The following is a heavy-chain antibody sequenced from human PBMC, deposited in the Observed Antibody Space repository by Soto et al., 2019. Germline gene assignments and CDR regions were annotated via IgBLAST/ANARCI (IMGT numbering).Heavy chain of an antibody. D-gene: IGHD1-26*01. CDR1: GGSISSHC. CDR3: ARLSGSYNDRYFDN. J-gene: IGHJ4*02. CDR2: INHSAST. Sequence: SETLSLTCTVSGGSISSHCWMWMRQPPGKRLEYIGEINHSASTNYNASLKSRLAISVDTSNNQFSLKVKSVTAADTAVYFCARLSGSYNDRYFDNWGQGTLVTVSS. V-gene: IGHV4-34*01.